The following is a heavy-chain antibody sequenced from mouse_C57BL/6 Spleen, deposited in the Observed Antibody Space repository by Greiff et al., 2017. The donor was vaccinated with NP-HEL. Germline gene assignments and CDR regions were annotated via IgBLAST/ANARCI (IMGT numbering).Heavy chain of an antibody. J-gene: IGHJ1*03. CDR1: GYTFTSYW. Sequence: VQLQQPGAELVRPGSSVKLSCKASGYTFTSYWMDWVKQRPGQGLEWIGNIYPSDSETHYNQKFKDKATLTVDKSSSTAYMQLSSLTSEDSAVYYCARSYYGSSYEYFDVWGTGTTVTVSS. D-gene: IGHD1-1*01. CDR3: ARSYYGSSYEYFDV. V-gene: IGHV1-61*01. CDR2: IYPSDSET.